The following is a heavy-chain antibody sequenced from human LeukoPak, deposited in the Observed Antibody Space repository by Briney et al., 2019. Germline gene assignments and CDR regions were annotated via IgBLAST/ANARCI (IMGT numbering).Heavy chain of an antibody. CDR2: IRYDGTNK. Sequence: GGSLRLSCAASGFTFSSYGMHWVRQAPGKGLEWVAFIRYDGTNKYYADSVKGRFTISRDNSKNTLYLQMNSLRAEDTAVYYCAPRVVVITAPFYYWVQGTLVTVSS. CDR3: APRVVVITAPFYY. V-gene: IGHV3-30*02. CDR1: GFTFSSYG. J-gene: IGHJ4*02. D-gene: IGHD3-22*01.